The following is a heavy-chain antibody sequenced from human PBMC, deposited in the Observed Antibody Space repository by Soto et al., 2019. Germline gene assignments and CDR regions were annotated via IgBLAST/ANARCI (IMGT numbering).Heavy chain of an antibody. CDR2: ISSGGSII. CDR3: ARESGKHYYYGMDV. CDR1: GFTFSTYE. J-gene: IGHJ6*02. Sequence: PGWSLRLSWAASGFTFSTYEMNWVRQAPGKGLEWLSYISSGGSIIHYADSVKGRFTISRDNAKNSLYLQMNSLRAEDAAVYYCARESGKHYYYGMDVWGPGPTVTVSS. V-gene: IGHV3-48*03. D-gene: IGHD6-25*01.